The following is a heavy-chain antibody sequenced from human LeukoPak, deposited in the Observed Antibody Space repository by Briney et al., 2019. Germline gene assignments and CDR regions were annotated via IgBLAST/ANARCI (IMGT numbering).Heavy chain of an antibody. CDR2: IYYSGST. J-gene: IGHJ4*02. CDR3: ASILLYSGSSGIDY. V-gene: IGHV4-39*01. CDR1: GGSISSSRYY. D-gene: IGHD6-6*01. Sequence: SETLSLTCTVSGGSISSSRYYWGWIHQPPGKGLEWIGSIYYSGSTYYNPSLQSRVTISIDTSKNQFSLKLSSVIAADTAVYYCASILLYSGSSGIDYWGQGILVTVSS.